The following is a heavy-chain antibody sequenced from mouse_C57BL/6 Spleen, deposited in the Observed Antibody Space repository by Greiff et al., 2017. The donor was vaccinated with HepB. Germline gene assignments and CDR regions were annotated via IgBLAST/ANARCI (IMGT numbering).Heavy chain of an antibody. V-gene: IGHV1-52*01. Sequence: QVQLKQPGAELVRPGSSVKLSCKASGYTFTSYWMHWVKQRPIQGLEWIGNIDPSDSETHYNQKFKDKATLTVDKSSSTAYMQLSSLTSEDSAVYYCARGDTTPLYWYFDVWGTGTTVTVSS. CDR1: GYTFTSYW. J-gene: IGHJ1*03. CDR3: ARGDTTPLYWYFDV. CDR2: IDPSDSET. D-gene: IGHD1-1*01.